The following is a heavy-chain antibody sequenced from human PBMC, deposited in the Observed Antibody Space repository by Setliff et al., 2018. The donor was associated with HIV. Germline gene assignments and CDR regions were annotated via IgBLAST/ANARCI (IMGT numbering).Heavy chain of an antibody. CDR1: GFTFSSYD. CDR3: ARAHMESNSGSYYFDY. Sequence: GETLKISCAASGFTFSSYDMHWVRQATGKGLEWVSAIGTAGDTYYPGSVKGRFTISRENAKNSLYLQMNSLRAGDTAVYYCARAHMESNSGSYYFDYWGQGTLVTVSS. D-gene: IGHD1-26*01. J-gene: IGHJ4*02. V-gene: IGHV3-13*01. CDR2: IGTAGDT.